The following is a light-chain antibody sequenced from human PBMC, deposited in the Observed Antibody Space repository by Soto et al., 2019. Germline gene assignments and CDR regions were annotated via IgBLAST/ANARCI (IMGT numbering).Light chain of an antibody. J-gene: IGLJ1*01. CDR1: SSNIGGNS. V-gene: IGLV1-51*01. Sequence: QSVMTQPPSVSAAPGQKVTIPCSGSSSNIGGNSVSWYQQLPGTAPKLLIYDDNKRPSGIPDRFSGSKSGTSATLGITGLQTGDEADYYCGSWDSSLSAYVFGTGTKLTVL. CDR2: DDN. CDR3: GSWDSSLSAYV.